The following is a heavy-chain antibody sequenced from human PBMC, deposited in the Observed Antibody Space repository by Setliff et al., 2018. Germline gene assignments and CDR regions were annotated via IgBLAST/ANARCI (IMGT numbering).Heavy chain of an antibody. Sequence: ASVKVSCKAPGYTFTSHYMHWVRQAPGLGLEWMGTINPSSGRTSYAQKFQGRVTMTRDTSTSTVYMDMSGLRSEDTAVYYCARDVFPYHYEGAFDIWGQGTMVTVSS. CDR3: ARDVFPYHYEGAFDI. D-gene: IGHD3-22*01. V-gene: IGHV1-46*01. CDR2: INPSSGRT. J-gene: IGHJ3*02. CDR1: GYTFTSHY.